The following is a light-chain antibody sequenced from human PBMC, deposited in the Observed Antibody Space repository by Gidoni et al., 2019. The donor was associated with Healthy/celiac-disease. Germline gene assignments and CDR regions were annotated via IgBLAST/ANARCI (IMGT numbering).Light chain of an antibody. CDR1: SSDVGGYNY. J-gene: IGLJ2*01. Sequence: QSPLTQPASVSGSPGPSITISCTGTSSDVGGYNYVSWYQQHPGKAPKLMIYEVSNRPSGVSNRFSGSKSGNTASLTISGLQAEDEADYYCSSYTSSSHVVFGGGTKLTVL. CDR2: EVS. CDR3: SSYTSSSHVV. V-gene: IGLV2-14*01.